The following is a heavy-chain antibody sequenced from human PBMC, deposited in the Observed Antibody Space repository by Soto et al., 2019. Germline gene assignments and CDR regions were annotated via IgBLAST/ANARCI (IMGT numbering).Heavy chain of an antibody. J-gene: IGHJ4*02. V-gene: IGHV1-69*02. D-gene: IGHD4-17*01. CDR3: ASDYGDNYYFDY. Sequence: SVKVSCKASGGTFRSYTISWVRQAPGQGLEWMGRIIPILGIANYAQKFQGRVTITADKSTSTAYMELSSLRSEDTAVYYCASDYGDNYYFDYWGQGTLVTVS. CDR1: GGTFRSYT. CDR2: IIPILGIA.